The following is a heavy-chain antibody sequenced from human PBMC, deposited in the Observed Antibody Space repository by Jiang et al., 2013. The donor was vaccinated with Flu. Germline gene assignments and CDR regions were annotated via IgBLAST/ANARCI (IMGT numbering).Heavy chain of an antibody. Sequence: KGRFTISRDNSKNTLYLQMNSLRAEDTAVYYCAMERDYGYWGQGTLVTVSS. V-gene: IGHV3-30*03. D-gene: IGHD4-17*01. CDR3: AMERDYGY. J-gene: IGHJ4*02.